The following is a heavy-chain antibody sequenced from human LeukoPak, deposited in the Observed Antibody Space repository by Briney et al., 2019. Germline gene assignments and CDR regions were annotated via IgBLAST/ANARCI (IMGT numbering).Heavy chain of an antibody. CDR3: ARAPRDSSSSNYMRRFDY. D-gene: IGHD3-22*01. J-gene: IGHJ4*02. CDR1: GYSISSDNY. V-gene: IGHV4-38-2*01. CDR2: IYHSGST. Sequence: SETLSLTCAVPGYSISSDNYWVWIRQPPGQGLEWTGGIYHSGSTYYNPSLKSRVTMSVDTSKNQFSLKLSSVTAADTVVYYCARAPRDSSSSNYMRRFDYWGQGTLVTVSS.